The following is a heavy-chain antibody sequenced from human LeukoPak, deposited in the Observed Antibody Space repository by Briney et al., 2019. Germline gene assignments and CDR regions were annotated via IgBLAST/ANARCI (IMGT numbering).Heavy chain of an antibody. J-gene: IGHJ6*02. CDR1: GYTFTGYY. Sequence: GASVKVSCKASGYTFTGYYMHWVRQAPGQGLEWMGWIIAYNGNTNYAQKLQGRVTMTTDTSTSTAYMELRSLRSDDTAVYYCARAFLRIGASYYYYGMDVWGQGTTVTVSS. CDR3: ARAFLRIGASYYYYGMDV. V-gene: IGHV1-18*04. CDR2: IIAYNGNT. D-gene: IGHD3-3*01.